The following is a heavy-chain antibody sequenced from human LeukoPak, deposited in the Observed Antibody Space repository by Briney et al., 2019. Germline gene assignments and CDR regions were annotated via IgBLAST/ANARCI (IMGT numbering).Heavy chain of an antibody. V-gene: IGHV1-18*01. CDR3: ARDRGQYYSSGRSPYFDY. CDR2: ITAYNSNT. Sequence: ASLKLSCKASGYTFTSYGISWVRQAPGQGLEWMGCITAYNSNTNYPQKLQGRVNMTTDPFTSTAYMELRSLRSHDKGVYYCARDRGQYYSSGRSPYFDYWGQGTLVTVSS. D-gene: IGHD3-10*01. CDR1: GYTFTSYG. J-gene: IGHJ4*02.